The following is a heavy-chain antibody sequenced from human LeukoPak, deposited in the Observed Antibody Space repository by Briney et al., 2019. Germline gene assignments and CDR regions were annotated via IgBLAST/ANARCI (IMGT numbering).Heavy chain of an antibody. D-gene: IGHD3-10*01. CDR3: AREPYVLLWFGELDGHYYYYMDV. V-gene: IGHV6-1*01. CDR1: GDSVSSNSAA. CDR2: TYYRSKWYN. Sequence: SQTLSLTCAISGDSVSSNSAAWNWIRQSPSRGLEWLGRTYYRSKWYNDYAVSVKSRITINPDTSKNQFSLQLNSVTPEDTAVYYCAREPYVLLWFGELDGHYYYYMDVWGKGTTVTVSS. J-gene: IGHJ6*03.